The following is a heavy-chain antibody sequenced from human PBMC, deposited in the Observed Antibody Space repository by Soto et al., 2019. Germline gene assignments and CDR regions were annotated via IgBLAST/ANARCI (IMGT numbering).Heavy chain of an antibody. CDR2: INHRGST. J-gene: IGHJ5*02. CDR3: ASPGGKWYQPYAWFDA. V-gene: IGHV4-34*01. Sequence: KASETLSLTCAVYAGPFSDYYLSWIRQPPGKGLEWIGEINHRGSTNYNPSLKSRVTISVDTSKNQFSIKLSSTTAANVCIYYCASPGGKWYQPYAWFDACGQRSLVAVSS. D-gene: IGHD2-2*01. CDR1: AGPFSDYY.